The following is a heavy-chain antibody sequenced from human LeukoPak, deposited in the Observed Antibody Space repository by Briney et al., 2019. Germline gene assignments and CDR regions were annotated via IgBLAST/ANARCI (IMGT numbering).Heavy chain of an antibody. CDR1: GFTFTSSA. CDR3: AADLQGAYYGMDV. CDR2: IVVGSGNT. J-gene: IGHJ6*02. Sequence: SVKVSCKASGFTFTSSAMQWVRQARGQRLEWIGWIVVGSGNTNYAQKFQERVTITRDMSTSTAYMELSSLRSEDTVVYYCAADLQGAYYGMDVWGQGTTVTVSS. D-gene: IGHD3-16*01. V-gene: IGHV1-58*02.